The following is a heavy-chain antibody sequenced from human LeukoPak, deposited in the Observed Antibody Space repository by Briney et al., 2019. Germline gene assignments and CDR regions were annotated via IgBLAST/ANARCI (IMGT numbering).Heavy chain of an antibody. CDR1: GGSISGYS. CDR2: INHSGST. V-gene: IGHV4-34*01. J-gene: IGHJ6*02. CDR3: ARKRYGSSGMDV. D-gene: IGHD5-18*01. Sequence: PSETLSLTCAVYGGSISGYSWSWIRQPPGKGLEWIGEINHSGSTTYNPSLKSRVTILIDTPKNQFSLKMSYVTAADTAVYRCARKRYGSSGMDVWGQGTTVTVSS.